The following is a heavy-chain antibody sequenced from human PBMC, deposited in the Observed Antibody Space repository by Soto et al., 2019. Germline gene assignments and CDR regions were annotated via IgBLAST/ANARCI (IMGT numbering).Heavy chain of an antibody. CDR1: GFTFSSDG. V-gene: IGHV3-33*01. CDR2: IWYDGSNK. Sequence: GGSLRLSCAASGFTFSSDGMHWVRQAPGKGLEWVAVIWYDGSNKYYADSVKGRFTISRDNSKNTLYLQMNSLRAEDTAVYYCARDLGYSSSCLDYWGQGTLVTVSS. CDR3: ARDLGYSSSCLDY. J-gene: IGHJ4*02. D-gene: IGHD6-13*01.